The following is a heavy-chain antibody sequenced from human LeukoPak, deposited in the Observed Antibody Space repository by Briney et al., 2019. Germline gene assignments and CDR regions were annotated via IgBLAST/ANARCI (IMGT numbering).Heavy chain of an antibody. J-gene: IGHJ4*02. CDR1: GGSISSFY. V-gene: IGHV4-59*01. D-gene: IGHD4/OR15-4a*01. CDR2: VYHGGIT. Sequence: SETLSLTCTVSGGSISSFYWNWIRQSPGKGLGWIGYVYHGGITDYNPSLKSRVTMSVDTAKNQFSLTVTSVTAADTAVYYCARGKGANYYFDFWGQGTPVAVSS. CDR3: ARGKGANYYFDF.